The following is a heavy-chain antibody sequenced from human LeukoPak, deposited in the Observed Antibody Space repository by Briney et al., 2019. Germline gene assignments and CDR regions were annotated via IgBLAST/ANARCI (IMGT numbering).Heavy chain of an antibody. CDR2: IYHSGAT. CDR3: ARARVATVTTAWFDP. D-gene: IGHD4-17*01. Sequence: SETLSLTCTVSGYSISSGYYWGWIRQSPEKGLEWIGSIYHSGATYYNPSLKSRVTISVDTSKNQFSLKLSSVTAADTAVYYCARARVATVTTAWFDPWGQGTLVTVSS. J-gene: IGHJ5*02. V-gene: IGHV4-38-2*02. CDR1: GYSISSGYY.